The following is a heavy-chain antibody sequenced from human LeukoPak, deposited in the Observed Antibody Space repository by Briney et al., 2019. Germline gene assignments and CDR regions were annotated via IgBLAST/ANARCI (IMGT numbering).Heavy chain of an antibody. CDR2: IYYSGST. J-gene: IGHJ6*02. CDR3: ARGLGYSGYDADYYGMDV. V-gene: IGHV4-61*01. D-gene: IGHD5-12*01. CDR1: GGSVSSGSYY. Sequence: PSETLSLTCTVSGGSVSSGSYYWSWIRQPPGKGLEWIGYIYYSGSTNYNPSLKSRVTISVDTSKNQFSLKLSSVTAADTAVYYCARGLGYSGYDADYYGMDVWGQGTTVTVSS.